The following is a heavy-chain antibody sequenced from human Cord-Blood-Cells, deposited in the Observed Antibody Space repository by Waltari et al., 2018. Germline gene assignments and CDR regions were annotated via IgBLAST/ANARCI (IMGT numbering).Heavy chain of an antibody. D-gene: IGHD3-22*01. J-gene: IGHJ4*02. CDR1: GGNFSSYA. CDR3: ARGYDSSGYYYYFDY. CDR2: IIPILGIA. Sequence: QVQLVQSGAEVKKPGSSVKVSCKASGGNFSSYAISWVRQAPGQGLEWMGGIIPILGIANYAQKFQGRVTITADESTSTAYMELSSLRSEDTAVYYCARGYDSSGYYYYFDYWGQGTLVTVSS. V-gene: IGHV1-69*04.